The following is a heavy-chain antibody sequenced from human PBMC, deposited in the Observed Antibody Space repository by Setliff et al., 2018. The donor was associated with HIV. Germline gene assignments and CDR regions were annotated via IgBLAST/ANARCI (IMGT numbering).Heavy chain of an antibody. V-gene: IGHV3-13*01. D-gene: IGHD5-18*01. CDR3: LRGSIQVPGLDHMDV. CDR2: LGVRGDT. CDR1: GFTLRSYD. Sequence: GESLKIYCVVFGFTLRSYDMYWVRQAPGKGLEWVSGLGVRGDTYYTGSVEGRFAISRESAKNSLYLQMSNLRPEDTGVYYCLRGSIQVPGLDHMDVCGKGTTVTVS. J-gene: IGHJ6*03.